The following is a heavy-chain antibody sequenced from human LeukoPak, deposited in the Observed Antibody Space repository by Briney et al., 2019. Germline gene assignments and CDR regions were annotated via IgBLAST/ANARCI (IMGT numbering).Heavy chain of an antibody. V-gene: IGHV4-59*08. CDR3: ARPPTLDI. D-gene: IGHD1-1*01. CDR1: GGSISNYY. J-gene: IGHJ3*02. CDR2: IYYSGST. Sequence: SETLSLTCSVSGGSISNYYWSWIRQPPGKGLEWIGYIYYSGSTKYNPSLNSRVTMSVDTSKNQFSLKLSSVSAADTAVYYCARPPTLDIWGQGTMVTVSS.